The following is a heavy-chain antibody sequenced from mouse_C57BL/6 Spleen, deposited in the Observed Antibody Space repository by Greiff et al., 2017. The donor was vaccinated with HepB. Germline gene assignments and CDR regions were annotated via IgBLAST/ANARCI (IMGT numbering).Heavy chain of an antibody. V-gene: IGHV1-81*01. J-gene: IGHJ4*01. CDR3: ADGGYYSNYDAMDY. D-gene: IGHD2-5*01. CDR1: GYTFTSYG. CDR2: IYPRSGNT. Sequence: VQLQQSGAELARPGASVKLSCKASGYTFTSYGISWVKQRPGQGLEWIGEIYPRSGNTYYNEKFKGKATLTADKSSSTAYMELRSLTSEDSAVYFCADGGYYSNYDAMDYWGQGTSVTVSS.